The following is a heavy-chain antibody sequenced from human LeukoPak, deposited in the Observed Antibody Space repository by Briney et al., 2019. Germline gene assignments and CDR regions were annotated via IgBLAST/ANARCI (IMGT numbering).Heavy chain of an antibody. CDR1: GFPFSTSGVG. J-gene: IGHJ4*02. CDR3: ARSPYYDILTGSRGTFDY. V-gene: IGHV2-5*02. D-gene: IGHD3-9*01. CDR2: IYWDEDK. Sequence: SGPTLVKPTQTLTLTCTFSGFPFSTSGVGVGWIRQPPGKALEWLGVIYWDEDKRYRPSLKSRLTITKDTSKNQVVLTMTNMDPVDTATYYCARSPYYDILTGSRGTFDYWGRGILVTVSS.